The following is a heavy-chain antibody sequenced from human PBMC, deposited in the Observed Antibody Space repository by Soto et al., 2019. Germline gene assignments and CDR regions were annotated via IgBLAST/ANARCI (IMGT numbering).Heavy chain of an antibody. CDR2: ISGSGSST. V-gene: IGHV3-23*01. J-gene: IGHJ4*02. CDR1: GFTFNNYA. Sequence: EVQLLESGGGLVQPGGSLRLSCAASGFTFNNYAMSWVRQAPGKGLEWVSAISGSGSSTYYADSVKGRFTISRDNSKNELYLQMNSLRADDTAVYYCAKGRAWLRPSDTDYWGQGTLVTVSS. D-gene: IGHD5-12*01. CDR3: AKGRAWLRPSDTDY.